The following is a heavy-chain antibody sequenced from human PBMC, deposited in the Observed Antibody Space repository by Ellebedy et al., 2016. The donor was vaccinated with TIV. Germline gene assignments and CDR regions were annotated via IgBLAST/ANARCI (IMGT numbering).Heavy chain of an antibody. J-gene: IGHJ4*02. D-gene: IGHD2-15*01. CDR1: GFIIRGDW. Sequence: PGGSLRLSCAASGFIIRGDWMSWVRQAPGKGLEWVAHINPDGSAEYYVDSVKGRFTISRDNAKRSLFLQMNSLRVDDTAGYYCAVRPLASNYFDSWGRGTLVTVSS. CDR3: AVRPLASNYFDS. CDR2: INPDGSAE. V-gene: IGHV3-7*03.